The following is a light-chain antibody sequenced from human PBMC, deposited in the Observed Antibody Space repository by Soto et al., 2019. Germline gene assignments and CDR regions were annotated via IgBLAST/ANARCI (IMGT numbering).Light chain of an antibody. J-gene: IGLJ1*01. Sequence: QSVLTQPPSVSVAPGQKVTISCSGSSSNIRNNYVSWYQQLPGTAPKLLIYDNNKRPSGIPDRFSGSKSGTSATLGTTGLQTGDEADYYCGTWDSSLSAYVFGTGTKVTVL. CDR3: GTWDSSLSAYV. V-gene: IGLV1-51*01. CDR2: DNN. CDR1: SSNIRNNY.